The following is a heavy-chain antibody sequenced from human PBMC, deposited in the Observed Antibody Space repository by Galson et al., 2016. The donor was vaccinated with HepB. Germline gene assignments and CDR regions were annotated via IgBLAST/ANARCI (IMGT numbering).Heavy chain of an antibody. V-gene: IGHV3-48*03. Sequence: SLRLSCAASGFTFSSYEMNWVRQAPRKGLEWVSYVSTSGSATTMFYADSVKGQFTISRDNSKNTVYLQMNSLRVEDTAVYYCAKDLDIVVVPSAIDYWGQGTLVTVSS. J-gene: IGHJ4*02. CDR1: GFTFSSYE. CDR3: AKDLDIVVVPSAIDY. CDR2: VSTSGSATTM. D-gene: IGHD2-2*01.